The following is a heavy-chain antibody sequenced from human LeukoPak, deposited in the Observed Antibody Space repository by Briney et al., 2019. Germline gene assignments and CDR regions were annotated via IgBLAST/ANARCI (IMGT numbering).Heavy chain of an antibody. Sequence: ASVKVSCKVSGYTLTKLSIHWVRQAPGKGLEWMGGFDPGNGETVYAQKFQGRVTMTEDSSTDTAYMELSSLRSEDTAVYYCATDPGEIVPAAKGPRGDYCYGMDVWGQGTTVTVSS. CDR3: ATDPGEIVPAAKGPRGDYCYGMDV. CDR1: GYTLTKLS. J-gene: IGHJ6*02. V-gene: IGHV1-24*01. D-gene: IGHD2-2*01. CDR2: FDPGNGET.